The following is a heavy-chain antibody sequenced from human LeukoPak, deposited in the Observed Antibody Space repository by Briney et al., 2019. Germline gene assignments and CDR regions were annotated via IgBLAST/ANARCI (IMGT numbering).Heavy chain of an antibody. V-gene: IGHV3-33*06. J-gene: IGHJ4*02. CDR1: GFTFSSYG. CDR3: AKDAYGSGSYFVY. D-gene: IGHD3-10*01. Sequence: GRSLRLSCAASGFTFSSYGMHWVRLAPGKGLEWVAVIWYDGSNKYYADSVKGRFTISRDNSKNTLYLQMNSLRAEDTAVYYCAKDAYGSGSYFVYWGQGTLVTVSS. CDR2: IWYDGSNK.